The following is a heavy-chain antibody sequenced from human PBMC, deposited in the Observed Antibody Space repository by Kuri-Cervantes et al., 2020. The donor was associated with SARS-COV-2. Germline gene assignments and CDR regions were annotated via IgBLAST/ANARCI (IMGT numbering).Heavy chain of an antibody. CDR1: GFTFSSYS. D-gene: IGHD3-10*01. CDR2: ISSSSSYI. J-gene: IGHJ6*03. V-gene: IGHV3-21*01. CDR3: AGDHYYYYYMDV. Sequence: GGSLRLSCAASGFTFSSYSMNWVRQAPGKGLEWVSSISSSSSYIYYADSVKGRFTISRDNVKNSLYLQMNSLRAEDTAVYYCAGDHYYYYYMDVWGKGTTVTVSS.